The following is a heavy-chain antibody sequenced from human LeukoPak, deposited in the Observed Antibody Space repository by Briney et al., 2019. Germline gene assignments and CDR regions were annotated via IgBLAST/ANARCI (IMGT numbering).Heavy chain of an antibody. CDR1: GFSFSNYG. V-gene: IGHV3-30*02. CDR2: IRYDGSQK. CDR3: ARDLLSLPHKYFDS. J-gene: IGHJ4*02. Sequence: GGSLRLSRAASGFSFSNYGMHWVRQAPGKGLEWVAYIRYDGSQKYYGDSVKGRFTISRDNSKNTVYLQMNSLRDEDTAVYYCARDLLSLPHKYFDSWGKGTLVTVSS. D-gene: IGHD3-16*01.